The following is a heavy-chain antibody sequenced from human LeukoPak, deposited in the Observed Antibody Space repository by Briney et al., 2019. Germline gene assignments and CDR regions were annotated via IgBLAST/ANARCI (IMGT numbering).Heavy chain of an antibody. D-gene: IGHD2-2*01. CDR2: ISGSGGST. CDR1: GFTFSSYA. J-gene: IGHJ4*02. CDR3: AKGTAVVVPAATCDY. Sequence: GPLRLSCAASGFTFSSYAMSWVRQAPGKGLEGGSAISGSGGSTYYADSVKGRFTISRDNSKNTLYLQMNSLRAEDTAVYYCAKGTAVVVPAATCDYWGQGTLVTVSS. V-gene: IGHV3-23*01.